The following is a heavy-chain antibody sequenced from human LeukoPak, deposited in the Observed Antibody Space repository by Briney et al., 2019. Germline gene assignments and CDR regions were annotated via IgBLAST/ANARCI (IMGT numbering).Heavy chain of an antibody. V-gene: IGHV3-7*03. D-gene: IGHD3-10*01. Sequence: GGSLRLSCAASGFTFSSYWMSWVRQAPGKGLEWVANIKQDGSEKYYVDSVKGRFTISRDNAKNSLYLQMNSLRAEDTAVYYCAKSSGFGEFEAFDIWGQGTMVTVSS. CDR1: GFTFSSYW. J-gene: IGHJ3*02. CDR2: IKQDGSEK. CDR3: AKSSGFGEFEAFDI.